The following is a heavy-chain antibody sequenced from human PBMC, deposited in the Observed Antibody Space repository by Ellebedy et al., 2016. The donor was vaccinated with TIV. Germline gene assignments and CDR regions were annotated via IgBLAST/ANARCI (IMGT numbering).Heavy chain of an antibody. V-gene: IGHV4-59*08. CDR2: IYSTGTA. Sequence: MPSETLSLTCTVSGGSIRDLYWSWIRQPPGKGLEWIGYIYSTGTANYNPSLKSRVTMSVDTSKNQFSLNLNSVTAADTAVYYCARHKSSYGHYSLDYWGQGTLVTVSS. CDR3: ARHKSSYGHYSLDY. J-gene: IGHJ4*02. D-gene: IGHD5-18*01. CDR1: GGSIRDLY.